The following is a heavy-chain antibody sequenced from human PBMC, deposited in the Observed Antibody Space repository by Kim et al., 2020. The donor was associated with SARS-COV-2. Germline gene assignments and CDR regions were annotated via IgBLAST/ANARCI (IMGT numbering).Heavy chain of an antibody. CDR2: GGTI. D-gene: IGHD2-8*02. CDR3: ATGGGGV. V-gene: IGHV3-15*01. J-gene: IGHJ4*02. Sequence: GGTIDYAAPVKGRFTISRDDSKNTMYLQMSSLKTEDTAVYYCATGGGGVWGQGTLVTVSS.